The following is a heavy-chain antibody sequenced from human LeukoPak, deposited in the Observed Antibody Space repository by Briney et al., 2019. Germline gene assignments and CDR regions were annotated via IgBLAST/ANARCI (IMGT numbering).Heavy chain of an antibody. CDR3: ARDVQYYYDSSGYYRTAYYYYYYYMDV. CDR1: GFTFSSYS. V-gene: IGHV3-21*01. J-gene: IGHJ6*03. Sequence: GGSLRLSCAPSGFTFSSYSMNWVRQAPGKGLEWVSSISSSSSYIYYADSVKGRFTISRDNAKNSLYLQINSLRAEDTAVYYCARDVQYYYDSSGYYRTAYYYYYYYMDVWGKGTTVTVSS. D-gene: IGHD3-22*01. CDR2: ISSSSSYI.